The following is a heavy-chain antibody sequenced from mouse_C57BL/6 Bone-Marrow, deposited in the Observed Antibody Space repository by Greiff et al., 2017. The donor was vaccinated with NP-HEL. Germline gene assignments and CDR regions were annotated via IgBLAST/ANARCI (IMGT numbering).Heavy chain of an antibody. CDR1: GYTFTGYW. V-gene: IGHV1-9*01. Sequence: QVQLQQSGAELMKPGASVKLSCKATGYTFTGYWIEWVKQRPGHGLEWIGEILPGSGSTNYNEKFKGKATFTADPSSNTAYMQLSSLTTEDSAIYYCARREVLRFLYAMDYWGQGTSVTVSS. CDR3: ARREVLRFLYAMDY. D-gene: IGHD1-1*01. J-gene: IGHJ4*01. CDR2: ILPGSGST.